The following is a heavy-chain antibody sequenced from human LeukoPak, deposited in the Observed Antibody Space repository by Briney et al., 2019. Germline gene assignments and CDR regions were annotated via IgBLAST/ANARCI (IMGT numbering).Heavy chain of an antibody. CDR3: ARFVEGTTLYYFDY. J-gene: IGHJ4*02. V-gene: IGHV4-30-2*01. D-gene: IGHD4-17*01. CDR2: IYHSGST. CDR1: GGSISSGGYS. Sequence: SETLSLTCAVSGGSISSGGYSWSWIRQPPGKGLEWIGYIYHSGSTYYNPSLKSRVTISVDRSKNQFSLKLSSVTAADTAVYYCARFVEGTTLYYFDYWGQGTLVTVSS.